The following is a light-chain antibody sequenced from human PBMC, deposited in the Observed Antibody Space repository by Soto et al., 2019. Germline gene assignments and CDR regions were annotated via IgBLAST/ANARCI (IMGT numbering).Light chain of an antibody. CDR1: SSDVGHYNY. J-gene: IGLJ1*01. CDR3: CSYTTTTSRV. CDR2: DVS. V-gene: IGLV2-14*03. Sequence: QSVLTQPASVSGSPGQSITISCTGTSSDVGHYNYVSWYQQHPGNAPKLVIYDVSIRASGVSDRFSGSKSVNTASLTISGLQAEDEADYYCCSYTTTTSRVFGTGTKVTVL.